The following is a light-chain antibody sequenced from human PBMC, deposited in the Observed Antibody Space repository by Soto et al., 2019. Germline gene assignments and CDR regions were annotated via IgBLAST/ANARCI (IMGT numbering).Light chain of an antibody. CDR2: GAS. CDR3: HQSDERPSNT. V-gene: IGKV3-15*01. J-gene: IGKJ5*01. Sequence: DIVLTQSPATLSVSPGERAILSCRASQSVANNLAWYQQKPGQAPRLLIYGASTRATGIPARFSGSGSGTEFSLTITGLQSEDFAVYYCHQSDERPSNTFGQGTRLDIK. CDR1: QSVANN.